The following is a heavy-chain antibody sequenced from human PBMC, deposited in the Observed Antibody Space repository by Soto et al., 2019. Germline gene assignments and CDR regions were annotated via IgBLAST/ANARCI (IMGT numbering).Heavy chain of an antibody. CDR3: ARDGGRDGYFGNWLDP. V-gene: IGHV1-69*12. CDR2: IIPIFGTT. CDR1: GGTFSNYA. Sequence: QVQLVQSGAEVKKPGSSVKVSCKASGGTFSNYAISWVRQAPGQGLEWVGGIIPIFGTTNFAQKFQGRVTSTADESTTRAYMELSGLRSEDTAVYYCARDGGRDGYFGNWLDPWGQGTLVTVSS. J-gene: IGHJ5*02. D-gene: IGHD5-12*01.